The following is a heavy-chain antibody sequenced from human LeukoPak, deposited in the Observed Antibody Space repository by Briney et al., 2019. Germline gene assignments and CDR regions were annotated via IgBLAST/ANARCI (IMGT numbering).Heavy chain of an antibody. CDR2: ISAYNSNT. Sequence: GASVKVSCKASGYTFTSYGISWVRQAPGQGLEWMGWISAYNSNTNYAQKLQGRVTMTTDTSTSTAYMELRSLRSDDTAVYYCARDGNSRQWLVNYYYGMDVWGQGTTVTVSS. V-gene: IGHV1-18*01. CDR1: GYTFTSYG. J-gene: IGHJ6*02. CDR3: ARDGNSRQWLVNYYYGMDV. D-gene: IGHD6-19*01.